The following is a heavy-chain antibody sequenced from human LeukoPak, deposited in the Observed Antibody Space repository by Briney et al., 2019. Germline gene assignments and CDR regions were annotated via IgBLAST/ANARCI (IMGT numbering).Heavy chain of an antibody. J-gene: IGHJ4*02. CDR3: TTAVDSLLWFGEPIDY. CDR1: GFSFSKAW. CDR2: IKSKTDAGTT. D-gene: IGHD3-10*01. V-gene: IGHV3-15*01. Sequence: PGGSLRLSCAASGFSFSKAWMSWIRQAPGKGLEWVGRIKSKTDAGTTDYAAPVKGRFTISREDSKNTLYLQMNSLKTEDTAVFYCTTAVDSLLWFGEPIDYWGQGTLVAVSS.